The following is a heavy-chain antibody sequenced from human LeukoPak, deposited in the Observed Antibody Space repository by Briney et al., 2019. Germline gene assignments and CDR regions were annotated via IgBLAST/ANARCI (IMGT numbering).Heavy chain of an antibody. Sequence: SETLSLTCTVSGGSIGSYYWSWIRQPPGKGLEWIGEINHSGSTNYNPSLKSRVTISVGTSKNQFSLKLSSVTAADTAVYYCARGGYELDYWGQGTLVTVSS. J-gene: IGHJ4*02. V-gene: IGHV4-34*01. CDR1: GGSIGSYY. CDR2: INHSGST. CDR3: ARGGYELDY. D-gene: IGHD1-1*01.